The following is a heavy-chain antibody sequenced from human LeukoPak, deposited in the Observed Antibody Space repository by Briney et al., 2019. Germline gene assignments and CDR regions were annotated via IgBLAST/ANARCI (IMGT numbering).Heavy chain of an antibody. V-gene: IGHV4-39*07. CDR3: ARVTRGVVVPAAKTFDY. J-gene: IGHJ4*02. CDR2: IYYSGST. D-gene: IGHD2-2*01. CDR1: GGSISSSSYY. Sequence: SETLSLTCTVSGGSISSSSYYWGWIRQPPGKGLEWIGSIYYSGSTYYNPSLKSRVTISVDTSKNQFSLKLSSVTAADTAVYYCARVTRGVVVPAAKTFDYWGQGTLVTVSS.